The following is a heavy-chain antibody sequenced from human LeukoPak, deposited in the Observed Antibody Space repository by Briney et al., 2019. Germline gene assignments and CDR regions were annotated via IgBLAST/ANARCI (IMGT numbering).Heavy chain of an antibody. J-gene: IGHJ4*02. CDR1: GGSISSSSYY. CDR3: ARIEMATKGVGY. CDR2: IYYSGST. V-gene: IGHV4-39*01. Sequence: SETLSLTCTVSGGSISSSSYYWGWIRQPPGKGLEWIGSIYYSGSTYYNPSLKSRVTISVDTSKNQFSLKLSSVTAADTAAYYCARIEMATKGVGYRGQGTLVTVSS. D-gene: IGHD5-24*01.